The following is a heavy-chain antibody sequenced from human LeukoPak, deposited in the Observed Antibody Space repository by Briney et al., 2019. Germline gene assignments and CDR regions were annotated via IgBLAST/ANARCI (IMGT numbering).Heavy chain of an antibody. V-gene: IGHV1-2*02. CDR2: INPNDGVT. Sequence: ASVTVSCTAYGYTFTGYYMHWVRQAPGQGLEWMGWINPNDGVTNFAHKFQGRVTLTTNSAISTAYMEFNSLRYDDTAMYFCARVFSWFGNGFDIWGQGTLITVSS. CDR3: ARVFSWFGNGFDI. J-gene: IGHJ3*02. CDR1: GYTFTGYY. D-gene: IGHD3-10*01.